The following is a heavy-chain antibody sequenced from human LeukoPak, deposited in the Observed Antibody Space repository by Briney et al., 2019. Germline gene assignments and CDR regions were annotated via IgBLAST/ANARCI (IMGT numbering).Heavy chain of an antibody. CDR3: ARVARDGYLAYYFDY. J-gene: IGHJ4*02. Sequence: SETLSLTCAVSGVSISTYYWSWIRQPPGKGPEWIAYIHSTGSTNYNPSLKSRVTISADTSKNQFSLTLRLVTAADTAVYYCARVARDGYLAYYFDYWGQGILVTVSS. CDR2: IHSTGST. D-gene: IGHD5-24*01. V-gene: IGHV4-59*01. CDR1: GVSISTYY.